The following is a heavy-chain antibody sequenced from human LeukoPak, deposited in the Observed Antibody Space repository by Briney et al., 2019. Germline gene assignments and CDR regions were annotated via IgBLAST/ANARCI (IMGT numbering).Heavy chain of an antibody. CDR2: IYYSGGA. V-gene: IGHV4-59*01. Sequence: SETLSLTCIVSGGSISSYYWSWIRQPPGKGLEWIGYIYYSGGANYNPSLKSRVIISVDTSENHFSLKLSSVTAADAAVYYCARDKSGGSRLDPWGQGTLVTVSS. D-gene: IGHD3-16*01. J-gene: IGHJ5*02. CDR1: GGSISSYY. CDR3: ARDKSGGSRLDP.